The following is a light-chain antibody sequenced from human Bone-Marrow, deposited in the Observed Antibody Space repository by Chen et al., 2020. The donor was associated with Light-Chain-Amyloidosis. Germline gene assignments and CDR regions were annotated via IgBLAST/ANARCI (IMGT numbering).Light chain of an antibody. CDR2: GGT. J-gene: IGLJ1*01. CDR3: QSYDSSLSCYV. Sequence: QSVLPQPPSVSGAPGQRVIISCTGSSSHIGAGYDVHWYQQLPGTAPQVVIYGGTNRPSGVPDRFSGSKSGTSASLAITGLQAEDEADYYCQSYDSSLSCYVFGTGTKVTVL. V-gene: IGLV1-40*01. CDR1: SSHIGAGYD.